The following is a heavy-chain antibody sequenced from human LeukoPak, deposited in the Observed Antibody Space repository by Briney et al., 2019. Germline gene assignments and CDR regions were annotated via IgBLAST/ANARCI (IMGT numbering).Heavy chain of an antibody. V-gene: IGHV3-30*04. CDR1: GFTLNDYA. J-gene: IGHJ3*02. CDR2: ISYDGSNK. Sequence: GGSLRLSCAASGFTLNDYAMHWVRQAPGKGLEWVAVISYDGSNKYYADSVKGRFTISRDNSKNTMFLQMNSLRAEDTAVYYCARPEVWGIAAAGSDAFDIWGQGTMVTVSS. D-gene: IGHD6-13*01. CDR3: ARPEVWGIAAAGSDAFDI.